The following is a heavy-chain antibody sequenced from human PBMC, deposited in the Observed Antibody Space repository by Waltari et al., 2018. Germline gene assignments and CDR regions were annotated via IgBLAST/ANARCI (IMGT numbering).Heavy chain of an antibody. V-gene: IGHV3-30*18. CDR3: GKEYHSRGYHSFLDY. CDR1: GFPFMTYG. CDR2: VSDAGTIK. J-gene: IGHJ4*02. Sequence: QVQLVESGGGVVQPGRSLRLSCAASGFPFMTYGMHWVRQAPVKGLEWMAVVSDAGTIKKYADSVKGRFTISRDNFQNTLYLQMDSLRPEDTAVYYCGKEYHSRGYHSFLDYWGQGTLVTVSS. D-gene: IGHD3-22*01.